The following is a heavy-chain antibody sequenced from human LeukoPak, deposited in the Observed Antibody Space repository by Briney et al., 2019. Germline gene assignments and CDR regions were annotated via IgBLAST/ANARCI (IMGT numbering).Heavy chain of an antibody. CDR2: TYYRSKWYN. V-gene: IGHV6-1*01. Sequence: PSQTLSLTCAISGDSVSSNSAAWNWIRQSPSRGLEWLGRTYYRSKWYNDYAVSVKSRITINPDTSKNQFSLQLNSVTPEDTAVYYCASAYNWNYVEGYIIDYWGQGTLVTVSS. J-gene: IGHJ4*02. CDR1: GDSVSSNSAA. D-gene: IGHD1-7*01. CDR3: ASAYNWNYVEGYIIDY.